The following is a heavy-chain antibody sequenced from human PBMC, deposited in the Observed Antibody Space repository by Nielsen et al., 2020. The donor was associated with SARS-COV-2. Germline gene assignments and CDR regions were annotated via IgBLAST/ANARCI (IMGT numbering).Heavy chain of an antibody. D-gene: IGHD2-15*01. CDR3: ARHCSLDWFDY. Sequence: ESLKISCAASGFTFSSYGMHWVRQPPGKGLEWIGSIYYSGSTYYNPSLKSRVTISVDTSKNQFSLKLSSVTAADTAVYYCARHCSLDWFDYWGQGTLVTVSS. J-gene: IGHJ4*02. CDR2: IYYSGST. V-gene: IGHV4-39*01. CDR1: GFTFSSYG.